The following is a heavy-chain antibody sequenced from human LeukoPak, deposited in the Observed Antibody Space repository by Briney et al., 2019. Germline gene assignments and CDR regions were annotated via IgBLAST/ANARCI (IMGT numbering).Heavy chain of an antibody. CDR1: GYTFTGYY. CDR3: ARDDYGDYYMDV. CDR2: INPNSGGT. J-gene: IGHJ6*03. V-gene: IGHV1-2*02. Sequence: ASVKVSCMASGYTFTGYYMHWVRQAPGQGLEWMGWINPNSGGTNYAQKFQGRVTMTRDTSISTAYMELSRLRSDDTAVYYCARDDYGDYYMDVWGKGTTVTISS. D-gene: IGHD4-17*01.